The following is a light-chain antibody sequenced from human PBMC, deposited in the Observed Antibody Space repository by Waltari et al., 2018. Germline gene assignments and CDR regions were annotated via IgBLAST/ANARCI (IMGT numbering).Light chain of an antibody. CDR2: TAS. CDR1: QSIDIW. J-gene: IGKJ1*01. V-gene: IGKV1-5*03. CDR3: QQYASYWT. Sequence: DIQMTQSPSTLSASVGDRVTITCRASQSIDIWLAWYQQKPGEAPKLLNYTASSVENGVPSRCSGSGSGTEFTPTSTSLQPDDFATYYCQQYASYWTFGQGTRVAFK.